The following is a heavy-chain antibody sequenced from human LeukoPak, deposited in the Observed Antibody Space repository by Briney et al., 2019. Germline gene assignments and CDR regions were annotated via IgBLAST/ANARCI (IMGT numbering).Heavy chain of an antibody. Sequence: GASVKVSCKASGYTFTSYYMHWVRQAPGQGLEWMGIINPSGGSTSYAQKFQGRVTMTRDTSTSTVYMGLSSLRSEDTAVYYCARAMIVVGPGDYWGQGTLVTVSS. CDR2: INPSGGST. V-gene: IGHV1-46*01. CDR3: ARAMIVVGPGDY. CDR1: GYTFTSYY. J-gene: IGHJ4*02. D-gene: IGHD3-22*01.